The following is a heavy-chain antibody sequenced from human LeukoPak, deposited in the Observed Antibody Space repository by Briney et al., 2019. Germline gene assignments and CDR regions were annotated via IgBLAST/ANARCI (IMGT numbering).Heavy chain of an antibody. Sequence: KPGGSLRLSCTGSGFTFGDYIMSWFRQAPGKGLELVGFIRSKAYGGTIEYAASVRGRFTISRDDSKSIAYLQMNSLKIEDTAVYYCTKDYGYNGYVGAFDIWGQGTMVTVSS. V-gene: IGHV3-49*05. CDR3: TKDYGYNGYVGAFDI. J-gene: IGHJ3*02. CDR2: IRSKAYGGTI. CDR1: GFTFGDYI. D-gene: IGHD5-12*01.